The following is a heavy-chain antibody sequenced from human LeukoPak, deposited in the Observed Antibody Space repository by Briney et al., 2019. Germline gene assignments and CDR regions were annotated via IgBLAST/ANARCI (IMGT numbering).Heavy chain of an antibody. CDR3: ARDGAHCTGNSCYGWFDP. Sequence: SETLSLTCSVSGGSVSSSYWSWIRQPPGKGLEWIGYIFYTGITNYNPSLKSRVTISLDTSKNQFSLQLNSVTAADMAVYYCARDGAHCTGNSCYGWFDPWGQGTLVTVSS. CDR2: IFYTGIT. V-gene: IGHV4-59*02. J-gene: IGHJ5*02. D-gene: IGHD2-2*01. CDR1: GGSVSSSY.